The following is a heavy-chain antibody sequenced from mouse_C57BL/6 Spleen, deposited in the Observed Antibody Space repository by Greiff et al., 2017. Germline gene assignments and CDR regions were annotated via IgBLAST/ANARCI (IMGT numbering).Heavy chain of an antibody. Sequence: QVQLQQPGAELVMPGASVKLSCKASGYTFTSYWMHWVKQRPGQGLEWIGEIDPSDSYTNYNQKFKGKSTLTVDKSSSTAYMQLSSLTSEDSAVYYCARHYGSSYPVYFDYWGQGTTLTVSS. CDR2: IDPSDSYT. V-gene: IGHV1-69*01. CDR3: ARHYGSSYPVYFDY. J-gene: IGHJ2*01. D-gene: IGHD1-1*01. CDR1: GYTFTSYW.